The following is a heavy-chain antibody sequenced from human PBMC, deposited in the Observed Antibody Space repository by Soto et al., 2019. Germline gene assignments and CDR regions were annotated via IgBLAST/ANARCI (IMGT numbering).Heavy chain of an antibody. Sequence: GGSLRLSCAASGFTFSSYSMNWVRQAPGKGLEWVSYISSSSSTIYYADSVEGRFTISRDNAKNSLYLQMNSLRAEDTAVYYCARDHPSSLWFGGNYYYYYYMDVWGKGTTVTVSS. D-gene: IGHD3-10*01. J-gene: IGHJ6*03. CDR1: GFTFSSYS. CDR2: ISSSSSTI. V-gene: IGHV3-48*01. CDR3: ARDHPSSLWFGGNYYYYYYMDV.